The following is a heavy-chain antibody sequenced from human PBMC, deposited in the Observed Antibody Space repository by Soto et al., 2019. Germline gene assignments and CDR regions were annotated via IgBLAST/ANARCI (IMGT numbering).Heavy chain of an antibody. J-gene: IGHJ2*01. CDR2: ISYDGSNK. V-gene: IGHV3-30-3*01. D-gene: IGHD6-19*01. CDR1: GFTFSSYA. Sequence: QVQLVESGGGVVQPGRSLRLSCAASGFTFSSYAMHWVRQAPGKGLEWVAVISYDGSNKYYADSVKGRFTIPRDNYKNTLFMQMNRLRAEDTAVYYCARDLWSGAVAGTLGWYFDLWGRGTLVTVSS. CDR3: ARDLWSGAVAGTLGWYFDL.